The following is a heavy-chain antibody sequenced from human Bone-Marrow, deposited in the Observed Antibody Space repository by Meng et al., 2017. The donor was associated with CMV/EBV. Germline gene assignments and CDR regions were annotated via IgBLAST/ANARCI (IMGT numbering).Heavy chain of an antibody. D-gene: IGHD3-22*01. Sequence: GESLKISCTASGFTFGDYAMSWVRQAPGKGQEWVGFIRSKAYGGTTEYAASVKGRFTISRDYCKSIAYLQMNSLKTEDTAVYYCTREEHYYDSSKFDNWGQGTLVTVSS. CDR3: TREEHYYDSSKFDN. CDR1: GFTFGDYA. V-gene: IGHV3-49*04. J-gene: IGHJ4*02. CDR2: IRSKAYGGTT.